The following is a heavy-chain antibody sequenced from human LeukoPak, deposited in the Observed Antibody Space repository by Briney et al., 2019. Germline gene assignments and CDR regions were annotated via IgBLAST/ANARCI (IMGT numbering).Heavy chain of an antibody. CDR1: GGTFSSYA. V-gene: IGHV1-69*13. Sequence: ASVKVSCKASGGTFSSYAISWVRQAPGQGLEWMGGIIPIFGTANYAQKFQGRVTITADESTSTAYMELSSLRSEDTAVYYCAPATDYYDSSGYYFDYWGQGTLVTVSS. D-gene: IGHD3-22*01. CDR3: APATDYYDSSGYYFDY. J-gene: IGHJ4*02. CDR2: IIPIFGTA.